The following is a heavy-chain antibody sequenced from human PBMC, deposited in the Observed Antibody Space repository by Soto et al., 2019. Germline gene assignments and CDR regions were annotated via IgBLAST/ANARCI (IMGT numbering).Heavy chain of an antibody. Sequence: ASVTVSCQASGYTFICYYMHWVRQAPGQGLEWMGWINPNSGGTNYAQKFQGWVTMTRDTSISTAYMELSRLRSDDTAVYYCARVTTVTETAFDIWGQGTMVTVS. CDR3: ARVTTVTETAFDI. J-gene: IGHJ3*02. D-gene: IGHD4-17*01. CDR1: GYTFICYY. CDR2: INPNSGGT. V-gene: IGHV1-2*04.